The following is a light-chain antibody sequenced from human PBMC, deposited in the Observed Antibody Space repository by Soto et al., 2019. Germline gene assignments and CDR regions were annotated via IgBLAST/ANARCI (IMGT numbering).Light chain of an antibody. CDR3: SSYAGSNNPLI. CDR2: EVS. J-gene: IGLJ1*01. Sequence: QSVLTQPPSASGSPGQSVTISCTGTSSDVGGYNYVSWYQQHPGKAPKLMIYEVSKRPSGVPDRFSGSKSGNTASLTVSGLQDEDEADYYCSSYAGSNNPLIFGTGTKLTVL. CDR1: SSDVGGYNY. V-gene: IGLV2-8*01.